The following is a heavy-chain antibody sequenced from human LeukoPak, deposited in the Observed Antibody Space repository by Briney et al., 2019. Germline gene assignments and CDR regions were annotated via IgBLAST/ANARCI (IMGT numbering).Heavy chain of an antibody. CDR1: GYTFTGYY. Sequence: APVKVSCKASGYTFTGYYMHWVRQAPGQGLEWMGWITPNSGGTNYAQKFQGRVTMTRDTSISTAYMELSRLRSDDTAVYYCARGSPADIVVVVAATRGSLDYWGQGTLVTVSS. CDR2: ITPNSGGT. CDR3: ARGSPADIVVVVAATRGSLDY. V-gene: IGHV1-2*02. J-gene: IGHJ4*02. D-gene: IGHD2-15*01.